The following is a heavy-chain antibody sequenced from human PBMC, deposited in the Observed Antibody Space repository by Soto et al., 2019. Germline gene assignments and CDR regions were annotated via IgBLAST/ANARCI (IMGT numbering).Heavy chain of an antibody. D-gene: IGHD5-12*01. CDR3: AKTRGAHSGFDFDY. Sequence: GWSLRLSCASSVLTFIRYGMNWVRQSPGMGLEWVSSITGDGGVTYYAESVQGRFTISRDNSKNTLYLQMDTLRAEDTAVYYCAKTRGAHSGFDFDYWGQGTPVTVS. V-gene: IGHV3-23*01. J-gene: IGHJ4*02. CDR2: ITGDGGVT. CDR1: VLTFIRYG.